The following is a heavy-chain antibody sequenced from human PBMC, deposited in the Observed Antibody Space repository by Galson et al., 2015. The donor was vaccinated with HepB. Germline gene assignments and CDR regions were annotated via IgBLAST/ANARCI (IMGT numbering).Heavy chain of an antibody. D-gene: IGHD4-17*01. J-gene: IGHJ2*01. Sequence: SLRLSCAASGFTFSSYWMSWVRQAPGKGLEWVGNINQDGSVTHYIDPVKGRFTISRDNSKNTLYLQMNSLRAEDTAVYYCAKHPAYGDLWYFDLWGRGTLVTVSS. V-gene: IGHV3-7*03. CDR2: INQDGSVT. CDR3: AKHPAYGDLWYFDL. CDR1: GFTFSSYW.